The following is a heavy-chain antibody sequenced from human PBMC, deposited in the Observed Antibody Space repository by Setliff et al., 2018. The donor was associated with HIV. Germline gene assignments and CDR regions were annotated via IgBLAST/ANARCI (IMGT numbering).Heavy chain of an antibody. CDR3: ARTSGARTTDY. Sequence: GSLQISCKGSGYYFTTFWIAWVRQMPGKGLEWMGIIYPSDSDTRYSPSFQGHVTISVDKSISTVYLQWSNLKASDSAMYYCARTSGARTTDYWGQGTLVTVSS. CDR2: IYPSDSDT. CDR1: GYYFTTFW. D-gene: IGHD1-1*01. V-gene: IGHV5-51*01. J-gene: IGHJ4*02.